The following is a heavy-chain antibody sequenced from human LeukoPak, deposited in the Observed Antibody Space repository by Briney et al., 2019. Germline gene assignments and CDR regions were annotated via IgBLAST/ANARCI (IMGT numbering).Heavy chain of an antibody. J-gene: IGHJ3*02. CDR2: ISSSSSYI. CDR1: GFTFSSYI. D-gene: IGHD6-13*01. CDR3: ARGLVYSSSWDDAFDI. V-gene: IGHV3-21*01. Sequence: GGSLRLSCAASGFTFSSYIMNWVRQAPGKGLEWVSSISSSSSYIYYADSVKGRFTISRDNAKNSLYLQMNSLRAEDTAVYYCARGLVYSSSWDDAFDIWGQGTMVTVSS.